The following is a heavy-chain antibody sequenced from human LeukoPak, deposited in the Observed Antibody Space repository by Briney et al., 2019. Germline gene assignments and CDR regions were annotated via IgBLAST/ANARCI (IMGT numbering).Heavy chain of an antibody. V-gene: IGHV4-59*01. CDR2: IYYSGST. CDR3: ARGGDCSGGSCPFDAFDI. Sequence: SETLSLTCTVSGGSISSYYWSWIRQPPGKGLEWIGYIYYSGSTNYNPSLKSRVTISVDTSKNQFSLKLSSVTAADTAVYYCARGGDCSGGSCPFDAFDIWGQGTMVTVSS. J-gene: IGHJ3*02. CDR1: GGSISSYY. D-gene: IGHD2-15*01.